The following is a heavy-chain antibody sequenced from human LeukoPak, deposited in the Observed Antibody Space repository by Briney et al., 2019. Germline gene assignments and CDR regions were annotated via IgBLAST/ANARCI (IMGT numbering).Heavy chain of an antibody. D-gene: IGHD3-10*01. CDR1: GGTFSSYA. Sequence: SVKVSCKASGGTFSSYAISWVRQAPGQGLEWMGGIIPIFGTANYAQKFQGRVTITTDESTSTAYMELSSLRSEDTAVYYCARHLEGGSGSNAFDIRGQGTMVTVSS. CDR2: IIPIFGTA. J-gene: IGHJ3*02. CDR3: ARHLEGGSGSNAFDI. V-gene: IGHV1-69*05.